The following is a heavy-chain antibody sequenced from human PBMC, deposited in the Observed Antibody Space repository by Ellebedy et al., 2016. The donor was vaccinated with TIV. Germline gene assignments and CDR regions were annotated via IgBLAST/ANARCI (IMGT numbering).Heavy chain of an antibody. D-gene: IGHD3-22*01. Sequence: AASVKVSCKASGYMFTGYYMHWVRQAPGQGLEWMGWINPNGGGTKYAQKFQGRVNMARETCISTAYMELSSLRSDDTAVYYCARDTGHYYDDSNSPYNCFDPWGQGTLVTVSS. CDR1: GYMFTGYY. CDR3: ARDTGHYYDDSNSPYNCFDP. CDR2: INPNGGGT. V-gene: IGHV1-2*02. J-gene: IGHJ5*02.